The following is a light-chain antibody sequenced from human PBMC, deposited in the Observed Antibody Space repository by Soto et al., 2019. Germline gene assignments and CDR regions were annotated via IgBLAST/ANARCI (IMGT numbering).Light chain of an antibody. CDR2: RAS. J-gene: IGKJ4*01. Sequence: DIQMTQSPSTLPASLGDRVTITCRASQSVGVYLAWYQQKADKPPKLLIQRASALESGVPSRFSGSGSGTEFTLTITNLQPDDFATYYCQQYTTYLLTFGGGTKVEIK. CDR1: QSVGVY. V-gene: IGKV1-5*03. CDR3: QQYTTYLLT.